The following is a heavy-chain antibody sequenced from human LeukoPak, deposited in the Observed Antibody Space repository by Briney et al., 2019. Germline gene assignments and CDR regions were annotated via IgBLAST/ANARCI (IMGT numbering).Heavy chain of an antibody. Sequence: RASVKVSCKASGGTFSSYTISWVRQAPGQGLEWMGSIYPILGIANYAHKFQGRVTITADKYTSKAYMELSSVRSEDMAVYYCARDYYGSGSYLAYWGQGTLVTVSS. CDR3: ARDYYGSGSYLAY. V-gene: IGHV1-69*04. CDR1: GGTFSSYT. D-gene: IGHD3-10*01. CDR2: IYPILGIA. J-gene: IGHJ4*02.